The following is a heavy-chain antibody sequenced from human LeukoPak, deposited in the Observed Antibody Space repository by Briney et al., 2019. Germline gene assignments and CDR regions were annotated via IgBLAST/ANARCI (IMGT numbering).Heavy chain of an antibody. CDR2: IYPSDSDT. V-gene: IGHV5-51*01. CDR1: GYKFTSYW. CDR3: AKGDGEFEY. J-gene: IGHJ4*02. Sequence: GESLRIFCKASGYKFTSYWIGWMRQMPGKGLERMVVIYPSDSDTRYNVSFEGQVTISADKSINTAYLQWSSLRPSDTAVYYCAKGDGEFEYWGQGTLVTVSS. D-gene: IGHD3-10*01.